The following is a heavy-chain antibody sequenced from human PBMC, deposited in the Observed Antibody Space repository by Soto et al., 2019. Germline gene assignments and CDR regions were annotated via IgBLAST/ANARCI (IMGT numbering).Heavy chain of an antibody. CDR2: IKQDGSEK. Sequence: EMQLVESGGGLAQPGGSMRLSCAASGFTFTTHWMTWVRQAPGKGLEWVATIKQDGSEKLYVDSVKGRFTISRDNAKSSVYLQMSSLRVEDTAIYYCARHNYWTIDPWGQGTLVTVSS. V-gene: IGHV3-7*01. CDR3: ARHNYWTIDP. J-gene: IGHJ5*02. D-gene: IGHD1-1*01. CDR1: GFTFTTHW.